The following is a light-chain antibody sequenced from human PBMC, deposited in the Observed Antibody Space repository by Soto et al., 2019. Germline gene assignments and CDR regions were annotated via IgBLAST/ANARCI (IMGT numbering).Light chain of an antibody. J-gene: IGLJ1*01. V-gene: IGLV2-14*01. Sequence: SVLTQPASVSGSPGQSITIPCTGTSSYVGGYDYVSCYQQHPVKAPKLMIYHFINLPSVVSYRFSGSKSGNTSSLTISVXQAKDEDDYDCISYTTSSTYVFGTGTKVTVL. CDR2: HFI. CDR3: ISYTTSSTYV. CDR1: SSYVGGYDY.